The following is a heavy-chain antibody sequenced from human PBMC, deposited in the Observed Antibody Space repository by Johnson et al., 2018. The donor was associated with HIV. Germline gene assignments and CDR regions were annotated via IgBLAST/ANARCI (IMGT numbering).Heavy chain of an antibody. CDR1: RFTFSTYG. Sequence: QMLLVESGGGVVQPGRSLRLSCAASRFTFSTYGMHWVRQAPGKGLEWVAVISYDGSNKYYADSVKGRFTISRDNSKNTLYLQMNSLRAEDTAVYYCARDRYYDSSCSHAFDIWGQGTMVTVSS. CDR3: ARDRYYDSSCSHAFDI. D-gene: IGHD3-22*01. CDR2: ISYDGSNK. V-gene: IGHV3-30*03. J-gene: IGHJ3*02.